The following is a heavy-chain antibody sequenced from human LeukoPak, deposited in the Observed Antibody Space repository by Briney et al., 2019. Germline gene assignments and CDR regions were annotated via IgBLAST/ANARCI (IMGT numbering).Heavy chain of an antibody. CDR1: GFTFSTYA. Sequence: PGGSLRLSCAASGFTFSTYAMNWVRQAPGKGLEWVAVISDDGRYNYYADSVKGRFTISRDNSKSTLYLQMNSLRDDDSAAYFCARVYLERLTAGYFDHWGQGTQVTVSP. D-gene: IGHD2-8*01. CDR3: ARVYLERLTAGYFDH. CDR2: ISDDGRYN. V-gene: IGHV3-30*04. J-gene: IGHJ4*02.